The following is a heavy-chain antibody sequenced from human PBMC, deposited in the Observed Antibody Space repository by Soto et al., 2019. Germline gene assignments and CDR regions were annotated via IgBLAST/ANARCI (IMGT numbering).Heavy chain of an antibody. V-gene: IGHV1-18*01. J-gene: IGHJ4*02. Sequence: GASVKVSCKASGYTFTSYGISWVRQAPGQGLEWMGWISAYNGNTNYAQKLQSRVTMTTDTSTSTAYMELRSLRSDDTAVYYCARVRGGLKPARGLDDRGRGTSATVPP. CDR1: GYTFTSYG. CDR3: ARVRGGLKPARGLDD. D-gene: IGHD3-10*01. CDR2: ISAYNGNT.